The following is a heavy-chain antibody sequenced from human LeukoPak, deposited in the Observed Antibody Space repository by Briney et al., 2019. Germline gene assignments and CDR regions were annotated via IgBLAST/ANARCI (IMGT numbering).Heavy chain of an antibody. CDR2: IYYSGST. V-gene: IGHV4-30-4*01. J-gene: IGHJ4*02. CDR3: ARDRNSDEAFDY. D-gene: IGHD4-23*01. CDR1: GGSISSGDYY. Sequence: SQTLSLTCTVSGGSISSGDYYWRWLRQPPGKGLEWIGYIYYSGSTYYNPSLKSRVTISVDTSKNQFSLKLSSVTAADTAVYYCARDRNSDEAFDYWGQGTLVTVSS.